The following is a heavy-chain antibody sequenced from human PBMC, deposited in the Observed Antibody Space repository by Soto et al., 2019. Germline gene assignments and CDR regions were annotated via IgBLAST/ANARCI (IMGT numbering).Heavy chain of an antibody. Sequence: ASVKVSCKASGYTFTRSGISWVRQAPGQGPEWMGWISSYNGDTNYAQTFQGRVTMTTDTSTSTAYMELRSLRSEDTAVYYCARGAYSSSSMGFDYWGQGILVTVSS. V-gene: IGHV1-18*01. CDR3: ARGAYSSSSMGFDY. CDR1: GYTFTRSG. CDR2: ISSYNGDT. D-gene: IGHD6-6*01. J-gene: IGHJ4*02.